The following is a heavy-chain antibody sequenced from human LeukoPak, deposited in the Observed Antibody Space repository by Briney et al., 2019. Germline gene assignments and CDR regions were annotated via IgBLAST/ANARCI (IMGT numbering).Heavy chain of an antibody. J-gene: IGHJ4*02. CDR3: ARDVGDL. Sequence: SGGSLRLSCAPSGFTFSTYWMGWVRQAPGKGLEWLANINQGGSEKYYVDSVKGRFTISRDNAKNSLFLQMNSLRAGDTAVYYCARDVGDLWGQGTLVTVSS. V-gene: IGHV3-7*01. CDR1: GFTFSTYW. CDR2: INQGGSEK. D-gene: IGHD2-21*02.